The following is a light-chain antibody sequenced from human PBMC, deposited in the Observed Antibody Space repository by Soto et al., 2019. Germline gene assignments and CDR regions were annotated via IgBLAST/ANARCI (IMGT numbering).Light chain of an antibody. CDR3: QQYGSSPPFT. CDR1: QSVSSSY. V-gene: IGKV3-20*01. CDR2: GAS. J-gene: IGKJ1*01. Sequence: EIVLTQSPGTLALSPGERYTLSCRAIQSVSSSYLAWYQQKPGQAPRLLIYGASSRATGIPDRFGGSGPGTDFTLTISILEPEDFAVYYCQQYGSSPPFTFGQGTKVDI.